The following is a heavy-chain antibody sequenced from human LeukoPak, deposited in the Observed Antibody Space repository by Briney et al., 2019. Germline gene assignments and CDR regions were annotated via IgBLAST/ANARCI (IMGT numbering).Heavy chain of an antibody. CDR1: GYTFTSYG. V-gene: IGHV1-2*02. CDR3: ARDPKFYNYGSGSYPEYYFDY. CDR2: MNPKSGGT. Sequence: ASVKVSCKASGYTFTSYGISWVRQAPGQGLEWMGWMNPKSGGTNYAQKFEARVTMNRDTSISTAYMELSSLRSEDTAVYYCARDPKFYNYGSGSYPEYYFDYWGQGTLVTVSS. D-gene: IGHD3-10*01. J-gene: IGHJ4*02.